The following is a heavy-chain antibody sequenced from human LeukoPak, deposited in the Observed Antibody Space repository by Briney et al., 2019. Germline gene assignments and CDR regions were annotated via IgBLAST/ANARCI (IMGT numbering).Heavy chain of an antibody. CDR3: ARVTDYGGKPVDL. Sequence: SETLSLTCTVSGGSISSYYWSWIRQPPGKGLEWIGYIYYSGSTNYSPSLKSRVTISVDTSKNQFSLKLSSVTAADTAVYYCARVTDYGGKPVDLWGRGTLVTVSS. J-gene: IGHJ2*01. V-gene: IGHV4-59*01. D-gene: IGHD4-23*01. CDR1: GGSISSYY. CDR2: IYYSGST.